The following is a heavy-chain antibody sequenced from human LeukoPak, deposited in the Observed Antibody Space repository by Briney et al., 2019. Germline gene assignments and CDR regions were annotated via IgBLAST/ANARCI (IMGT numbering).Heavy chain of an antibody. CDR2: IRYDGSNK. D-gene: IGHD3-3*01. CDR1: GFTFSSYG. V-gene: IGHV3-30*02. Sequence: PGGSLRLSCAASGFTFSSYGMHWVRQAPGKGLEWVAFIRYDGSNKYYADSVKGRFTISRDNSKNTLYLQMNSLRAEDTAIYYCAKDVVDDFWSGYPYFDYWGQGTLVTVSS. J-gene: IGHJ4*02. CDR3: AKDVVDDFWSGYPYFDY.